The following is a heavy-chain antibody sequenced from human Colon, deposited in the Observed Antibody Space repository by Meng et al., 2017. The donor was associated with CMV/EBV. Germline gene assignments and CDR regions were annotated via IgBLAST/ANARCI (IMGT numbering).Heavy chain of an antibody. D-gene: IGHD6-25*01. CDR2: ISRSATVT. Sequence: GESLKISCAVSGFTLNNFEMNWVRQAPGKGPEWIAYISRSATVTYYADSMEGRSTISRDPTKNSLFLQMKDLRAEDTGLYYCARGQGNARVRLNQAFDLWGQGTPVTVSS. V-gene: IGHV3-48*03. CDR3: ARGQGNARVRLNQAFDL. J-gene: IGHJ4*02. CDR1: GFTLNNFE.